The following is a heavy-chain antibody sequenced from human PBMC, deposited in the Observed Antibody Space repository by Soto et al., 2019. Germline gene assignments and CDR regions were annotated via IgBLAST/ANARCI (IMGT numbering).Heavy chain of an antibody. Sequence: PGGSLRLSCTASGFTFGGYAMSWVRQAPGKGLEWVGFIRSKAYGGTTEYAASVKGRFTISRDDSKSIAYLQMNSLKTEDTAVYYCTRDGPGSSDAFDIWGQGTMVTVSS. J-gene: IGHJ3*02. CDR2: IRSKAYGGTT. CDR1: GFTFGGYA. D-gene: IGHD1-26*01. V-gene: IGHV3-49*04. CDR3: TRDGPGSSDAFDI.